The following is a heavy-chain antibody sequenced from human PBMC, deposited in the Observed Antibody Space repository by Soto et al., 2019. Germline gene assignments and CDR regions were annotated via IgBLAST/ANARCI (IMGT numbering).Heavy chain of an antibody. V-gene: IGHV3-33*01. Sequence: WGSLRLSCAASGFTFSSYGMHWVRQAPGKGLEWVAVIWYDGSNKYYADSVKGRFTISRDNSKNTLYLQMNSLRAEDTAVYYCARGLWGRDGYNSAFDIWGQGTMVTVSS. CDR1: GFTFSSYG. CDR2: IWYDGSNK. D-gene: IGHD5-12*01. J-gene: IGHJ3*02. CDR3: ARGLWGRDGYNSAFDI.